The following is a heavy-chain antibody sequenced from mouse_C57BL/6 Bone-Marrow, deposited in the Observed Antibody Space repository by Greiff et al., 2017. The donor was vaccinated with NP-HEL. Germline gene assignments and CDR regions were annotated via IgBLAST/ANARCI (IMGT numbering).Heavy chain of an antibody. D-gene: IGHD1-1*01. Sequence: QVQLQQPGAELVKPGASVKLSCKASGYTFTSYWMQWVKQRPGPGLAWIGEIDPSDSYTNYNQKFKGKGNLTVDTPSSTAYRQLSSLTSEDSAVYYCARRYYGSSFDYWGQGTTLTVSS. J-gene: IGHJ2*01. CDR3: ARRYYGSSFDY. V-gene: IGHV1-50*01. CDR1: GYTFTSYW. CDR2: IDPSDSYT.